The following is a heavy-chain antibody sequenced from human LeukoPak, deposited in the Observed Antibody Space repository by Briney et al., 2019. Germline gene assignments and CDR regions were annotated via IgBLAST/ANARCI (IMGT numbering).Heavy chain of an antibody. V-gene: IGHV3-53*01. Sequence: GGSLRLSCAASGFTDSSNYMSWVRQAPGKGLEWVSVIYSGGSTYYADSVKGRFTISRDNSKNTLYLQMNSLRAEDTAVYYCARDGAGRRFFDYWGQGTLVTVSS. J-gene: IGHJ4*02. CDR2: IYSGGST. D-gene: IGHD3-10*01. CDR1: GFTDSSNY. CDR3: ARDGAGRRFFDY.